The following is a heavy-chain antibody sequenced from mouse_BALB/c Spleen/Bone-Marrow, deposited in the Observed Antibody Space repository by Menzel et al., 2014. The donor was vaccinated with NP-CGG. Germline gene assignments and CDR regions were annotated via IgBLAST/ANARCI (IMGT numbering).Heavy chain of an antibody. J-gene: IGHJ4*01. Sequence: VQPQQSGAELVKPGASVKLSCTASGFNIKDTYMHWVKQRPEQGLEWIGRIDPANGNTKYDPKFQGKATIKADTSSNTAYLQLSSLTSEDTAVYYCARWEYYAMDYWGQGTSVTVSS. V-gene: IGHV14-3*02. CDR2: IDPANGNT. D-gene: IGHD4-1*01. CDR1: GFNIKDTY. CDR3: ARWEYYAMDY.